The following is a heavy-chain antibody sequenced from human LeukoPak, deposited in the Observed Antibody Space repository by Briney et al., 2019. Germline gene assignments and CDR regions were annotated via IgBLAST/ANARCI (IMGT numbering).Heavy chain of an antibody. CDR3: ARGGVDYYGSGTYYLMYYFDY. J-gene: IGHJ4*02. CDR2: ISGSGGAT. V-gene: IGHV3-23*01. Sequence: GGSLRLSCAASGFTFDDYGMTWVRQAPGKGLEWVSGISGSGGATYYADSVKGRFTISRDDPHNTLYLQMNSLRAEDTAVYFCARGGVDYYGSGTYYLMYYFDYWGQGALVTVSS. CDR1: GFTFDDYG. D-gene: IGHD3-10*01.